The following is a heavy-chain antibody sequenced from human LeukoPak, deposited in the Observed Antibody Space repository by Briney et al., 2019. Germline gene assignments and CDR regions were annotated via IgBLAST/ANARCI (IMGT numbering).Heavy chain of an antibody. D-gene: IGHD1-14*01. CDR3: ARLSGTHYEAIDY. CDR2: IYYNGGA. J-gene: IGHJ4*02. V-gene: IGHV4-39*01. CDR1: GGSISSSSYY. Sequence: SETLSLTCTVSGGSISSSSYYWGWIRQPPGKGLEWIGSIYYNGGAYYNPSLKGRVTISVDTSKNQFSLKLSSVTAADMAVYYCARLSGTHYEAIDYWGQGTLVTVSS.